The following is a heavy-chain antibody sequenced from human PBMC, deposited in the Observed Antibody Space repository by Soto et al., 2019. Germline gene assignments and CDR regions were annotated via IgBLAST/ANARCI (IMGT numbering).Heavy chain of an antibody. Sequence: HPGGSLRLSCAASGFTFSSYGMHWVRQAPGKGLEWVAVIWYDGSNKYYADSVKGRFTISRDNPKNTLYLQMNSLRAEDTAVYYCAILSCYSDSLDYWGQGTLVTVSS. CDR1: GFTFSSYG. J-gene: IGHJ4*02. V-gene: IGHV3-33*01. CDR2: IWYDGSNK. D-gene: IGHD2-15*01. CDR3: AILSCYSDSLDY.